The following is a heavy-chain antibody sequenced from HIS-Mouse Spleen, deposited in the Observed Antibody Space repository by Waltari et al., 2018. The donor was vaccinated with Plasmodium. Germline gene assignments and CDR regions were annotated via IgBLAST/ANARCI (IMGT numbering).Heavy chain of an antibody. CDR1: GFTFSSYW. Sequence: EVQLVESGGGLVQPGGSLRLSCAASGFTFSSYWMSWVRQAPGKGLEWVANRKQDGSEKYYVDSVKCRFTLSRDNAKNSLYLQMNSLRAEDTAVYYCASSWYWYFDLWGRGTLVTVSS. D-gene: IGHD6-13*01. CDR3: ASSWYWYFDL. V-gene: IGHV3-7*01. J-gene: IGHJ2*01. CDR2: RKQDGSEK.